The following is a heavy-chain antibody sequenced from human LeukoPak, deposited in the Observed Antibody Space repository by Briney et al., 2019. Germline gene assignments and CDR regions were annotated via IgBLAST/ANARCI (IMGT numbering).Heavy chain of an antibody. CDR1: GDVFISYW. Sequence: GESLKISCKGSGDVFISYWIGWVRQMPGRGPEWMGIIYPADSNTRYSPSFQGQVTISADKSISTAYLQWTSLKASDTAIYYCARQGFPDYWGQGTLVTVSS. CDR3: ARQGFPDY. J-gene: IGHJ4*02. V-gene: IGHV5-51*01. CDR2: IYPADSNT.